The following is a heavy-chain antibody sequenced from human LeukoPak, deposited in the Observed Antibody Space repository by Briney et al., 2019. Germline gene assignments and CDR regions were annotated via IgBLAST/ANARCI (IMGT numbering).Heavy chain of an antibody. J-gene: IGHJ5*02. CDR3: ASSLYDSGKFDP. V-gene: IGHV4-61*02. CDR2: IHTSGST. Sequence: SETLSLTCTVSGGSISSGSYYWSWIRQPAGKGLEWIGRIHTSGSTNYNPSLKSRVTISVDTSKNQFSLKLSSVTAADTAVYYCASSLYDSGKFDPWGQGTLVTVSS. D-gene: IGHD3-22*01. CDR1: GGSISSGSYY.